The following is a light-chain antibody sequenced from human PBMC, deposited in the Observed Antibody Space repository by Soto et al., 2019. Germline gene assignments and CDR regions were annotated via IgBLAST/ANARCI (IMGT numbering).Light chain of an antibody. CDR1: QSVSSSY. V-gene: IGKV3-20*01. Sequence: VLTQSPGTLSLSPGESATLSCRASQSVSSSYLAWYQQKPGQAPRLLIYGASSRATGIPDRFSGSGSGTDFTLTISRLEPEDVAVYYCQQYGSSPPMYIFGQGT. CDR2: GAS. J-gene: IGKJ2*01. CDR3: QQYGSSPPMYI.